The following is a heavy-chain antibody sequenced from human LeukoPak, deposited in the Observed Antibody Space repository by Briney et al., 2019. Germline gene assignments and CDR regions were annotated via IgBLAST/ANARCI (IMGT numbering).Heavy chain of an antibody. CDR1: GFTFSSFA. CDR3: AKYRMATTPYFDY. Sequence: PGGSLRLSCAASGFTFSSFAMSWVRQAPGKGLEWVSVISGRGDSTYYADSVKGRFTISRDNSKSTVYLQMNSLRAEDTAVYYCAKYRMATTPYFDYWGQGTLVTVSS. D-gene: IGHD2-15*01. J-gene: IGHJ4*02. CDR2: ISGRGDST. V-gene: IGHV3-23*01.